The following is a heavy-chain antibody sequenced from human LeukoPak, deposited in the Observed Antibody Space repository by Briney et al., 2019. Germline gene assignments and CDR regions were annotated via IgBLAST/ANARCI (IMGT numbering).Heavy chain of an antibody. J-gene: IGHJ4*02. CDR1: GFTFSNYA. CDR2: ISGSGGTT. CDR3: AKDRGVTFGGPHLDY. D-gene: IGHD3-16*01. V-gene: IGHV3-23*01. Sequence: SGGSLRLSCAASGFTFSNYAMSWVRQAPGKGLEWVSAISGSGGTTYYADSVKGRFTISRDNSKNTLYLQMNSLRAEDTAVYYCAKDRGVTFGGPHLDYWGQGTLVTVSS.